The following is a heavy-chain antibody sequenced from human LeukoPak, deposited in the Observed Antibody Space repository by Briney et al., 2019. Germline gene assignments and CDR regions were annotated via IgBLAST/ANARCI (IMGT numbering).Heavy chain of an antibody. CDR3: ARGRKGQGRWLQSTYFDY. D-gene: IGHD5-24*01. J-gene: IGHJ4*02. V-gene: IGHV4-34*01. Sequence: SETLSLTCAVYGGSFSGYYWSWIRQPPGKVLEWIGEINHSGSTNYNPSLKSRVTISVDTSKNQFSLKLSSVTAADTAVYYCARGRKGQGRWLQSTYFDYWGQGTLVTVSS. CDR2: INHSGST. CDR1: GGSFSGYY.